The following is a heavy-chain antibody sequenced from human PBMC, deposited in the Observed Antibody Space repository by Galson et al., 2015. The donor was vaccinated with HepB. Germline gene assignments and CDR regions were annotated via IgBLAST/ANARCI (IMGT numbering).Heavy chain of an antibody. V-gene: IGHV3-33*04. Sequence: SLRLSCAASGFTFSSYGMHWVRQAPGQGLEWVAVIWDDGSNTYYADSVQGRFTITRDNSKNTLYLQMNSLRAEDTAVYYCARDGWALDYWGQGTLVTVSS. CDR1: GFTFSSYG. CDR3: ARDGWALDY. D-gene: IGHD1-26*01. CDR2: IWDDGSNT. J-gene: IGHJ4*02.